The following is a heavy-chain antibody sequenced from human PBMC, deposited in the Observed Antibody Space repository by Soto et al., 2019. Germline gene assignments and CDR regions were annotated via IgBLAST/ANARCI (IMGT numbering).Heavy chain of an antibody. CDR2: ISWKDEK. J-gene: IGHJ4*02. V-gene: IGHV2-5*01. Sequence: QITLKESGPTLVKPTQTLTVTCTFSGFSLSTSGAGVGWIRQSPGKAPEWLALISWKDEKRYNPGLKSRLTIPEDTSKNQVVLTMTDLDPVDTATYFCAHRYGGNYYRWYFDSWGQGTLVTVSS. CDR1: GFSLSTSGAG. D-gene: IGHD1-26*01. CDR3: AHRYGGNYYRWYFDS.